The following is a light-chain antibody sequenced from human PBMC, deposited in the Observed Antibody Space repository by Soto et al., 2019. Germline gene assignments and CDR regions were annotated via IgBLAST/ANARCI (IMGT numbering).Light chain of an antibody. V-gene: IGLV3-21*02. CDR2: DDS. J-gene: IGLJ1*01. CDR3: LVWDSIGDNYV. CDR1: NIGSDT. Sequence: SYELTQPPSVAVAAGETARITCWRNNIGSDTVHWYQQKPGQAPVVVVYDDSERPSGTPERISGSNSGDTATLTIRRVEAGDEADYYCLVWDSIGDNYVFGSGTKVTVL.